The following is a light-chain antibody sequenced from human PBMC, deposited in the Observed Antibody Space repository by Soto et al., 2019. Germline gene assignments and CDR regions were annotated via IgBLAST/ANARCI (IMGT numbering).Light chain of an antibody. Sequence: QSVLTQPPSVSGSPGQSVTISCTGTSSDVGNYNRVSWYQQPPGTAPKIMIYEVSNRPSGVPDRFSGSKSGNTASLTISGLHAEDEADSYCSSFTSSSTYVSGPGTKVTVL. CDR3: SSFTSSSTYV. J-gene: IGLJ1*01. CDR1: SSDVGNYNR. V-gene: IGLV2-18*02. CDR2: EVS.